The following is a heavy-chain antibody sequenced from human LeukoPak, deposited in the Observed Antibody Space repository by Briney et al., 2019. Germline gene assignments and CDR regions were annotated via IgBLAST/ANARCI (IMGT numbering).Heavy chain of an antibody. CDR1: GFTFSSYW. CDR2: INSDGSST. D-gene: IGHD3-22*01. CDR3: ARVGYDSSGYQRPFDC. J-gene: IGHJ4*02. V-gene: IGHV3-74*01. Sequence: QPGGSLRLSCAVSGFTFSSYWMHWVRQAPGKGLVWVSRINSDGSSTSYADSVKGRFTISRDNAKNTLYLQMNSLKAEDTAVYYCARVGYDSSGYQRPFDCWGQGTLVTVSS.